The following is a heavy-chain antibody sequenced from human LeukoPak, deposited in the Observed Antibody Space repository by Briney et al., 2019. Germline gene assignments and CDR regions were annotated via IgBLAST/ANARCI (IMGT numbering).Heavy chain of an antibody. CDR1: GFTFSSYE. J-gene: IGHJ4*02. CDR2: ISSSGSTI. D-gene: IGHD3-22*01. CDR3: ARDDSSGYYRRFFDY. V-gene: IGHV3-48*03. Sequence: GGSLRLSCAASGFTFSSYEMNWVRQAPGKGLEWVSYISSSGSTIYYADSVKGRFTISRDNAKNPLYLQMNSLRAEDTAVYYCARDDSSGYYRRFFDYWGQGTLVTVSS.